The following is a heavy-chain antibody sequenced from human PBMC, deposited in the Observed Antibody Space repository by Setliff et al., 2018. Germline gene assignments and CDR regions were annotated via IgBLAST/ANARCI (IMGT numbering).Heavy chain of an antibody. Sequence: GGSLRLSCAASGFTFSSYAMTWVRQAPGKGLEWVSGISGYGSRTYYADSVKGRSTISRDNSQNTMYLQMNSLRAEDTAVYYCIRDTSGRDAFDSWGQGALVTVSS. CDR3: IRDTSGRDAFDS. J-gene: IGHJ4*02. CDR2: ISGYGSRT. CDR1: GFTFSSYA. V-gene: IGHV3-23*01. D-gene: IGHD6-19*01.